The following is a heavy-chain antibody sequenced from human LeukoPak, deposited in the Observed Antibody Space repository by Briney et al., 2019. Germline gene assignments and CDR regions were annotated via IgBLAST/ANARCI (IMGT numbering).Heavy chain of an antibody. J-gene: IGHJ4*02. CDR2: IIPIFGTA. CDR3: AKSGHVELKEYFDY. V-gene: IGHV1-69*01. Sequence: SVKVSCKASGGTFSSYAISWVRQAPGQGLEWMGGIIPIFGTANYAQKFQGRVTITADESTRTAYMDLSSLRSEDTAVYYCAKSGHVELKEYFDYWGQGTLVTVSS. CDR1: GGTFSSYA. D-gene: IGHD1-7*01.